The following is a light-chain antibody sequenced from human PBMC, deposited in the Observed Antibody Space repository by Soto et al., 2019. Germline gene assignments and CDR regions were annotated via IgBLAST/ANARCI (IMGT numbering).Light chain of an antibody. V-gene: IGKV1-39*01. CDR2: AAS. CDR1: QSISSY. Sequence: DIQMTQSPSSLSSSVGDRVTLTCRASQSISSYLNWYKQKPGKDPKLLSFAASSLQSGVPSRFSGSGSGTDFTLTISSLQPEDFATYYCQQSYSTSITFGQGTRLEIK. J-gene: IGKJ5*01. CDR3: QQSYSTSIT.